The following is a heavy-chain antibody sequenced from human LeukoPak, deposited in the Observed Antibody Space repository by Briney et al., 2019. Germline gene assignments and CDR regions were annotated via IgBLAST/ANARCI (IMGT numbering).Heavy chain of an antibody. J-gene: IGHJ4*02. Sequence: GGSLRLSCAASGFTVSNNYMIWVRQAPGKGLERVSMINGGGGTDYADSVKGRFTISRDNSKNTLFLQMNSLRLDDTAVYYCAGRRITAAAYDDWGRGTLVSVSS. CDR1: GFTVSNNY. V-gene: IGHV3-66*02. D-gene: IGHD6-13*01. CDR2: INGGGGT. CDR3: AGRRITAAAYDD.